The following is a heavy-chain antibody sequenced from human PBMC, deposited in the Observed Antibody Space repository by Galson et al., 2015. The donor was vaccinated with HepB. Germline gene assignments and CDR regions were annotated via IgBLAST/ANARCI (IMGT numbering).Heavy chain of an antibody. CDR2: IRSKANSYAT. CDR1: GFTFSDSA. V-gene: IGHV3-73*01. Sequence: SLRLSCAASGFTFSDSAMHWVRQTSGKGLEWVGRIRSKANSYATAYAASVKGRFTISRDDSKNTAYLQMNSLKTEDTAVYYCTRLQDPIPKGANYYYYMDVWGKGTTVTVSS. D-gene: IGHD5-12*01. CDR3: TRLQDPIPKGANYYYYMDV. J-gene: IGHJ6*03.